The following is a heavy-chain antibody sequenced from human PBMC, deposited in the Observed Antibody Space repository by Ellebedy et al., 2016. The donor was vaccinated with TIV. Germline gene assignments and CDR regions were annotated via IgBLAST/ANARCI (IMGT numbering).Heavy chain of an antibody. CDR1: GGSFSGYY. D-gene: IGHD1-26*01. CDR2: INHSGST. V-gene: IGHV4-34*01. J-gene: IGHJ6*02. Sequence: SETLSLTXAVYGGSFSGYYWSWIRQPPGKGLEWIGEINHSGSTNYNPSLKSRVTISVDTSKNQFSLKLSSVTAADTAVYYCARGHPKSYSGRVVVVKKYGMDVWGQGTTVTVSS. CDR3: ARGHPKSYSGRVVVVKKYGMDV.